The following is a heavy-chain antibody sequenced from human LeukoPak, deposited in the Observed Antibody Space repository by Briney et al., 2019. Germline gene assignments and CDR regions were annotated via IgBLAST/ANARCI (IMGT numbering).Heavy chain of an antibody. Sequence: GESLKISGKGSGYSFTSYWIGWVRQMPGKGLEWMGIIYPGDSDTRYSPSFQGQVTISADKSISTAYLQWSSLKASDTAMYYCARHAPYYYDSSGSADYWGQGTLVTVSS. CDR3: ARHAPYYYDSSGSADY. V-gene: IGHV5-51*01. J-gene: IGHJ4*02. CDR1: GYSFTSYW. CDR2: IYPGDSDT. D-gene: IGHD3-22*01.